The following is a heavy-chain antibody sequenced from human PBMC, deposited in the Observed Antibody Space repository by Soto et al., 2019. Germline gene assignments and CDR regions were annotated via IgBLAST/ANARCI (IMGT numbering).Heavy chain of an antibody. J-gene: IGHJ4*02. D-gene: IGHD1-26*01. CDR1: GGSINSYY. Sequence: SETLSLTCTVSGGSINSYYWSWIRQPPGKGLEWIGYIYYSGSTNYNPSLKSRVTISVDTSKNQFSLKLRSVTGADTAVYYCARRYGGNFDYWGQGTLVTAS. CDR3: ARRYGGNFDY. V-gene: IGHV4-59*01. CDR2: IYYSGST.